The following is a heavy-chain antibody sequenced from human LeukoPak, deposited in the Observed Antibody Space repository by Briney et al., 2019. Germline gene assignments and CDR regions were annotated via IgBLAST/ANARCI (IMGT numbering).Heavy chain of an antibody. CDR3: AVGEYSSSGVFDY. CDR1: GGTFSSYA. V-gene: IGHV1-69*05. J-gene: IGHJ4*02. D-gene: IGHD6-6*01. CDR2: IIPIFGTA. Sequence: SVKVSCKASGGTFSSYAIGWVRQAPGQGLEWMGGIIPIFGTANYAQKFQGRVTITTDESTSTAYMELSSLRSEDTAVYYCAVGEYSSSGVFDYWGQGTLVTVS.